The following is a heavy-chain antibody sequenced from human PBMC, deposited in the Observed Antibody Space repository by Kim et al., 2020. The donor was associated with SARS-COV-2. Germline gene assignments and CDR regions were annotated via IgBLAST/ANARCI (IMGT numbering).Heavy chain of an antibody. V-gene: IGHV3-30*18. CDR2: ISYDGSNK. CDR3: AKDLGYTEYYYGSGSYYTLDY. J-gene: IGHJ4*02. D-gene: IGHD3-10*01. Sequence: GGSLRLSCAASGFTFSSYGMHWVRQAPGKGLEWVAVISYDGSNKYYADSVKGRFTISRDNSKNTLYLQMNSLRAEDTAVYYCAKDLGYTEYYYGSGSYYTLDYWGQGTLVTVSS. CDR1: GFTFSSYG.